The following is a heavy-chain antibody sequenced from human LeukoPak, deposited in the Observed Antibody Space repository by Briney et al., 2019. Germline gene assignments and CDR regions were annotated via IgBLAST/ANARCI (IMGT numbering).Heavy chain of an antibody. CDR2: IHHSGST. D-gene: IGHD3-9*01. CDR1: GGSISSSNW. J-gene: IGHJ4*02. V-gene: IGHV4-4*02. Sequence: SETLSLTCAVSGGSISSSNWWSWVRQPPGKGLEWIGEIHHSGSTNYNPSLKSRVTISVDKSKNQFSLKLSSVTAADTAVYYCARDRYDILTGYTNFDYWGQGTLVTVSS. CDR3: ARDRYDILTGYTNFDY.